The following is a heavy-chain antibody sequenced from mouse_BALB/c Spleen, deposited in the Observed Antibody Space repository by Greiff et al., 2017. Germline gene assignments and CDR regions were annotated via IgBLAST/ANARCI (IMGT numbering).Heavy chain of an antibody. CDR1: GYTFTDYY. CDR3: ARWDDYVFAY. CDR2: IYPGSGNT. Sequence: QVQLKQSGAELARPGASVKLSCKASGYTFTDYYINWVKQRTGQGLEWIGEIYPGSGNTYYNEKFKGKATLTADKSSSTAYMQLSSLTSEDSAVYFCARWDDYVFAYWGQGTLVTVSA. D-gene: IGHD2-4*01. J-gene: IGHJ3*01. V-gene: IGHV1-77*01.